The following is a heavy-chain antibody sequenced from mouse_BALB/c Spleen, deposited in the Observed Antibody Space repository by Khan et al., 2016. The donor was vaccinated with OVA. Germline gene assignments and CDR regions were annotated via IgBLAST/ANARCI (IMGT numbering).Heavy chain of an antibody. Sequence: QIQLVQSGPELKKPGETVKISCKASGYTFTNYGMNWVKQAPGKGLKWMGWINTYTGEPTYTDDFKGRIAFSLDTSASTAYLQINNLKNEDMATYFCARGASYWYFDVWGAGTTVTVSS. V-gene: IGHV9-1*02. CDR1: GYTFTNYG. CDR2: INTYTGEP. CDR3: ARGASYWYFDV. J-gene: IGHJ1*01.